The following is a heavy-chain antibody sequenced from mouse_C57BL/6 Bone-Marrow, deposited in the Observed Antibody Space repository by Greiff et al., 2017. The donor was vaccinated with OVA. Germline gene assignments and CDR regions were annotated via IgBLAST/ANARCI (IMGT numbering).Heavy chain of an antibody. CDR2: IYPRSGNT. V-gene: IGHV1-81*01. CDR3: SRRGPYYGSSWFAY. D-gene: IGHD1-1*01. CDR1: GYTFTSYG. J-gene: IGHJ3*01. Sequence: QVQLQQSGAELARPGASVKLSCKASGYTFTSYGISWVKQRTGQGLEWIGEIYPRSGNTYYNEKFKGKATLTADKSSSTAYMELRSLTSEDSAVYFCSRRGPYYGSSWFAYWGKGTLVTVSA.